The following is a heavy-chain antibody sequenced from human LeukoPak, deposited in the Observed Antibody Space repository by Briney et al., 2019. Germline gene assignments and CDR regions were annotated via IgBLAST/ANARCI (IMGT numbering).Heavy chain of an antibody. V-gene: IGHV3-48*01. J-gene: IGHJ4*02. CDR1: GISFSNYS. CDR3: VRELSGILGFDY. D-gene: IGHD6-13*01. Sequence: GGSLRLSCAASGISFSNYSMNWVRQAPGKGLEWVSYISSSSSPIYDSDSVKGRFTISRDNAKNSLYLEMNSLRAEDTAVYYCVRELSGILGFDYWGRGTLVTVSS. CDR2: ISSSSSPI.